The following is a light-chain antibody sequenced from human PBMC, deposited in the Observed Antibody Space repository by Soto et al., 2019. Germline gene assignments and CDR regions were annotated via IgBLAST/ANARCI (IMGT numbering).Light chain of an antibody. CDR1: QSVSSN. V-gene: IGKV3-15*01. Sequence: ERVRWLSPDTMSVSPGERADLCCRASQSVSSNLAWYQQKPGQDPRLLIYDASTRATGIPARFSGSGSGTDFTLAISCREPYYAAVHNCEQSCTTASRTSGQGTKVDIK. J-gene: IGKJ1*01. CDR3: EQSCTTASRT. CDR2: DAS.